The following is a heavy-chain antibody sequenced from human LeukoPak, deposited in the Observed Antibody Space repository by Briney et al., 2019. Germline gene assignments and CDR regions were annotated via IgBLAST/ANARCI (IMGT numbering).Heavy chain of an antibody. CDR1: GFTYSSYE. CDR3: ARGLLLE. J-gene: IGHJ4*02. CDR2: IRSSGSII. Sequence: GGSLRLPCAASGFTYSSYEMNWVRQAPGKGLEWVSYIRSSGSIIGYADSVKGRFTISRDNAKNSVYLQMNSLRAEDTAVYYCARGLLLEWGQGTLVTVSS. D-gene: IGHD3-9*01. V-gene: IGHV3-48*03.